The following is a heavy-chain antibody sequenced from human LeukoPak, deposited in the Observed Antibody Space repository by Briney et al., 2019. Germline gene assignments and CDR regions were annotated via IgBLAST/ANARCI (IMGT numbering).Heavy chain of an antibody. D-gene: IGHD3-22*01. CDR2: ISGSGVST. V-gene: IGHV3-23*01. CDR1: GFTFSTYA. CDR3: AKYIPQVGSDSSGYALDY. J-gene: IGHJ4*02. Sequence: PGGSLRLSCAASGFTFSTYAVSWVRQAPGKGLEWVSAISGSGVSTYYADSVKGRFTISRDNSKNTLYLQMNSLRAEDTAVYYCAKYIPQVGSDSSGYALDYWGQGTLVTVSS.